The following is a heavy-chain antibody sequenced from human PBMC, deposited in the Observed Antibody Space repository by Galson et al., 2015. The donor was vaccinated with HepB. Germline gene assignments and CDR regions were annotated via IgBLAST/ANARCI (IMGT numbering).Heavy chain of an antibody. CDR2: IVPMFGTP. CDR1: GGSFSTYA. J-gene: IGHJ5*02. V-gene: IGHV1-69*13. Sequence: SVKVSCKASGGSFSTYAINWVRQAAGQGLEWMGGIVPMFGTPNYAQKFQGRVTITADESTTTAYMELSSLRPEDTAVYYCARDRMVTPLDPWGQGTLVTVSS. CDR3: ARDRMVTPLDP. D-gene: IGHD5-18*01.